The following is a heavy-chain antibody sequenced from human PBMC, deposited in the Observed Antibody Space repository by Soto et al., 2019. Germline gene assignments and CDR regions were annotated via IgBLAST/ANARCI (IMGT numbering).Heavy chain of an antibody. V-gene: IGHV3-9*01. CDR2: ISWNSGSI. J-gene: IGHJ4*02. CDR1: GFTFDDYA. D-gene: IGHD2-15*01. CDR3: AKDISIDGEYYFDY. Sequence: GGSLRLSCAASGFTFDDYAMHWVRQAPGKGLEWVSGISWNSGSIGYADTVEGRFTISRDNAKKSLYLQMNSMRAEDTALYYCAKDISIDGEYYFDYWGQGTLVTVSS.